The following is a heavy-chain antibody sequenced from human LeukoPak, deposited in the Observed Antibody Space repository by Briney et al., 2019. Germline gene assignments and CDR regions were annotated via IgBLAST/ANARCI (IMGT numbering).Heavy chain of an antibody. CDR2: IIPIFGTA. V-gene: IGHV1-69*13. CDR3: TRGPAGSRATLAS. CDR1: GGTFSSYA. Sequence: SAKVSCKASGGTFSSYAISWVRQAPGQGLEWMGGIIPIFGTANYAQKFQGRVTITADESTSTAYMELSSLRSEDTAVYYCTRGPAGSRATLASWGQGTLVTVSS. D-gene: IGHD6-19*01. J-gene: IGHJ5*02.